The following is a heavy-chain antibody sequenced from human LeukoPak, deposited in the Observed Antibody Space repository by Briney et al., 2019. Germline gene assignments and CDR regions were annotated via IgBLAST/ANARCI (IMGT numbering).Heavy chain of an antibody. V-gene: IGHV3-49*04. Sequence: GGSLRLSCAASGFGFSTYTMHWVRQAPGKGLEWVSFIQSKTYGEGTMYAASVRGRFTISRDDSRSTAYLQMNSLKTEDTAVYYCTASDHLYCSSSSCHFDYWGQGTLVTVAS. CDR2: IQSKTYGEGT. D-gene: IGHD2-2*01. CDR1: GFGFSTYT. J-gene: IGHJ4*02. CDR3: TASDHLYCSSSSCHFDY.